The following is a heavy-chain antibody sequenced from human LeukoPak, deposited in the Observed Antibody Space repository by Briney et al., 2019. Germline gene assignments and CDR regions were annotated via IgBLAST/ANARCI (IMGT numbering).Heavy chain of an antibody. Sequence: PGGSLRLSCAAYGFTFNTAWMSWVRQAPGKGLEWIGRIRSKTAGGTTEYAAPVRGRFTISRDDSKNMLYLQMNSLKTEDTAVYYCATGKIQAFDTWGQGTRVTVSS. CDR2: IRSKTAGGTT. CDR1: GFTFNTAW. J-gene: IGHJ3*02. V-gene: IGHV3-15*01. CDR3: ATGKIQAFDT.